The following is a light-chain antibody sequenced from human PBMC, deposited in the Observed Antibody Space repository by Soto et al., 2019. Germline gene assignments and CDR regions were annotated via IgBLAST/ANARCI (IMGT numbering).Light chain of an antibody. J-gene: IGKJ4*01. CDR2: EVS. CDR3: HQHSDWPLT. Sequence: IVLTQSPATLSLPPGERATLSCRASQSVGNSLAWYQQKPGQAPGLLIHEVSTRATGIPARFSGSGSGTDFTLTFSSLEPEDFAVYYCHQHSDWPLTFGAGTRVEIK. CDR1: QSVGNS. V-gene: IGKV3-11*01.